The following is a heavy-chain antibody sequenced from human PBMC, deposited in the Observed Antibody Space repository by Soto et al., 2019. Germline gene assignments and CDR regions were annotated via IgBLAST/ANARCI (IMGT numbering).Heavy chain of an antibody. CDR1: GFTFSSYA. Sequence: EVQLLESGGGWVQPGGSLRLSCAASGFTFSSYALNWVRQAPGKGLEWVSGITTGDNTYDADSVKGRFTISRDNSKNTLYLQMNNLRAEDTAVYYCAKVTGGSGSSDYWGQGTLVTVSS. CDR3: AKVTGGSGSSDY. V-gene: IGHV3-23*01. D-gene: IGHD3-10*01. J-gene: IGHJ4*02. CDR2: ITTGDNT.